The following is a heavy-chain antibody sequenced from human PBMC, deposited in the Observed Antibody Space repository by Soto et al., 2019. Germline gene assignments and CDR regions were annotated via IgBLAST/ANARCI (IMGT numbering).Heavy chain of an antibody. Sequence: SETLSLTCAVSGYSISSGYYWGWIRQPPGKGLEWIGSIYHSGSTYYNPSLKSRVTISVDTSKNPFSLKLTSVTAAATAVYYCARARYSSSWPHYYYCGMDVWGQGTTVTVSS. CDR1: GYSISSGYY. D-gene: IGHD6-13*01. J-gene: IGHJ6*02. CDR3: ARARYSSSWPHYYYCGMDV. V-gene: IGHV4-38-2*01. CDR2: IYHSGST.